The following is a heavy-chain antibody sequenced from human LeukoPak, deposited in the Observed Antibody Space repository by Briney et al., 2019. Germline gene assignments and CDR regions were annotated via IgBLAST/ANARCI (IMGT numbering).Heavy chain of an antibody. D-gene: IGHD1-26*01. CDR3: ARPSGLEGKRDYYYYGMDV. J-gene: IGHJ6*02. CDR2: ISSSGSTI. V-gene: IGHV3-11*01. Sequence: GGSLRLSCAASGFTFSDYYMSWIRQAPGKGLEWVSYISSSGSTIYYADSVKGRFTISRDNAKNSLYLQMNSLRAEDTAVYYCARPSGLEGKRDYYYYGMDVWGQGTRSPSP. CDR1: GFTFSDYY.